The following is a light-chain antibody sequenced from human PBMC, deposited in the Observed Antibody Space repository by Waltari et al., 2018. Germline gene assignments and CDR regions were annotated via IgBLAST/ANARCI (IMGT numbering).Light chain of an antibody. V-gene: IGLV1-44*01. CDR1: SSHLGNNT. Sequence: QSVLIQPPSASGAPVQRVTISCSGRSSHLGNNTVYRYRHLPGTAPKLLIHTNNLRPSGVPDRFSGSKSGTSASLAISGLQSEDEAVYYCATWDDDSLYVLFGGGTKLTAL. CDR3: ATWDDDSLYVL. CDR2: TNN. J-gene: IGLJ2*01.